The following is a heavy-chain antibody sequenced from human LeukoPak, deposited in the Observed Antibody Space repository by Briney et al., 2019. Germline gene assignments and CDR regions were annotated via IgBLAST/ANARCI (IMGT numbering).Heavy chain of an antibody. CDR3: AKSLGPNSFISGIDTENH. CDR2: ISYDGSNK. D-gene: IGHD3-10*01. CDR1: GFTFSSYA. V-gene: IGHV3-30-3*02. J-gene: IGHJ5*02. Sequence: GGSLRLSRAASGFTFSSYAMHWVRQAPGKGLEWVAVISYDGSNKYYADSVKGRFTISRDNSKNTLYLQMNSLRAEDTAVYYCAKSLGPNSFISGIDTENHWGQGTLVTVSS.